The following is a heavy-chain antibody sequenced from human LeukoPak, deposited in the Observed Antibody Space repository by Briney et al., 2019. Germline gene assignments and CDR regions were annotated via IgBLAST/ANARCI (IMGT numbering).Heavy chain of an antibody. CDR2: IYSSGST. CDR1: GGSISRYY. CDR3: VRDYYDSSGWGYFDY. D-gene: IGHD3-22*01. Sequence: SETLSLTCSVSGGSISRYYWSWIRQPAGKGLEWIGRIYSSGSTNYNPSLKSRVNMSLDTSKNQSSLELSSVTAADTAVYYCVRDYYDSSGWGYFDYWGQGALVTVSS. V-gene: IGHV4-4*07. J-gene: IGHJ4*02.